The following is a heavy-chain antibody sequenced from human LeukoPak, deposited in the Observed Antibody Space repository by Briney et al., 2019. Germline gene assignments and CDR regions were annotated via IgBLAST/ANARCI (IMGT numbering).Heavy chain of an antibody. CDR3: AGRAGTFDY. Sequence: PGGSLRLSCAASGFTFSTYGMSWVRQAPGKGLEWVSAISASGGSTYFADSVKGRFTISRDNPKNTLYLQMNSLRADDTAVYYCAGRAGTFDYWGQGTLVTVSS. D-gene: IGHD6-13*01. CDR1: GFTFSTYG. CDR2: ISASGGST. V-gene: IGHV3-23*01. J-gene: IGHJ4*02.